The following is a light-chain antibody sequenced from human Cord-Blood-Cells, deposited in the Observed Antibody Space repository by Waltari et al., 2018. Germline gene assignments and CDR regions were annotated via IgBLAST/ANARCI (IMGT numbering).Light chain of an antibody. Sequence: DIQMTQSPSSLSASVGDRVTITCRASQSISSYLYSYQQKPGNAPKLLICAASSLQSGVPSRFSGSGSGTDFTLTISSLQPEDFATYYCQQSYSTPYTFGHGTKLEIK. CDR3: QQSYSTPYT. J-gene: IGKJ2*01. V-gene: IGKV1-39*01. CDR1: QSISSY. CDR2: AAS.